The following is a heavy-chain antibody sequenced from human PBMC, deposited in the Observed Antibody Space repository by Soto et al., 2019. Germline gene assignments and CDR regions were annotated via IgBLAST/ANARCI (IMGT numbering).Heavy chain of an antibody. CDR1: GYTFTGYY. Sequence: GASVKVSCKASGYTFTGYYMHWVRQAPGQGLEWMGWINPNSGGTNYAQKFQGWVTMTRDTSISTAYMELSRLRSDDTAVYYCARDMVGIAARHFVYYGMDVWGQTTTVTVSS. CDR2: INPNSGGT. CDR3: ARDMVGIAARHFVYYGMDV. J-gene: IGHJ6*02. D-gene: IGHD6-6*01. V-gene: IGHV1-2*04.